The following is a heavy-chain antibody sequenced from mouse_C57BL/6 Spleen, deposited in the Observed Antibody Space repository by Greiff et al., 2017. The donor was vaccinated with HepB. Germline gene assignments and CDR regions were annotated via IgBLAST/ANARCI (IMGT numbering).Heavy chain of an antibody. Sequence: VKLQVSGGGLVKPGGSLKLSCPASGLTFSDYGMHWARQAPEKGLEWVAYISSGSSTIYYADTVKGRFTISRDNAKNTLFLQMTSLWSEDTAMFYCARPYDYGSSLYFDYWGQGTNLTVSS. CDR1: GLTFSDYG. CDR3: ARPYDYGSSLYFDY. J-gene: IGHJ2*01. CDR2: ISSGSSTI. V-gene: IGHV5-17*01. D-gene: IGHD1-1*01.